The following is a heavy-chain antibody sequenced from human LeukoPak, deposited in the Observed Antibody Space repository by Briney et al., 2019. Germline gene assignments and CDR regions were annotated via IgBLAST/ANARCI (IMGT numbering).Heavy chain of an antibody. CDR1: GYTFTSYG. CDR2: ISAYNGNT. D-gene: IGHD5-18*01. CDR3: ARGVDTAMVRGYFDY. J-gene: IGHJ4*02. Sequence: ASVKVSCNASGYTFTSYGISWVRQAPGQGLEWMGWISAYNGNTNYAQKLQGRVTMTTDTSTSTAYMELRSLRSDDTAVYYCARGVDTAMVRGYFDYWGQGTLVTVSS. V-gene: IGHV1-18*01.